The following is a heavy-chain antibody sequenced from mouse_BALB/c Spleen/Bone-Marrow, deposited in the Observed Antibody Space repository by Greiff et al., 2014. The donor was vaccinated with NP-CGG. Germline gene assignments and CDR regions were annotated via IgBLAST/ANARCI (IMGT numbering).Heavy chain of an antibody. CDR2: IWSDGST. J-gene: IGHJ3*01. CDR1: GFSLTTYG. Sequence: QVQLKESGPGLVAPSQSLSITCTISGFSLTTYGVHWVRQPPGKGLEWLVVIWSDGSTTYNSALKSRLSISKDNSKSQVFFKLNSLQTDDTAMYHCARHDNDGYYLAYWGQGTLVTVSA. CDR3: ARHDNDGYYLAY. V-gene: IGHV2-6-1*01. D-gene: IGHD2-3*01.